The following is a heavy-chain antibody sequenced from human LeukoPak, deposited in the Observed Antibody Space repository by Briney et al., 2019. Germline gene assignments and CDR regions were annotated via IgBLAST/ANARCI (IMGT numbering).Heavy chain of an antibody. Sequence: ASVTVSCTASGYTFTSYGISWVRQARGQGLEWMGWISAYNGNTNYAYKLSGRVTLTTDTSTSTAYMELRSLRSDDTAVYYCARPAVLEYYYDSSGFYYWGQGTLVTVSS. V-gene: IGHV1-18*01. CDR1: GYTFTSYG. CDR2: ISAYNGNT. D-gene: IGHD3-22*01. J-gene: IGHJ4*02. CDR3: ARPAVLEYYYDSSGFYY.